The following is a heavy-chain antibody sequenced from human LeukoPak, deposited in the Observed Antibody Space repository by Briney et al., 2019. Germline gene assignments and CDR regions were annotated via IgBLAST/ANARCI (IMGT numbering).Heavy chain of an antibody. Sequence: GGSLRLSCAASGFTFSSYWMSWVRQAPGKGLEWVANIKQDGSEKYYVDSVKGRFTISRDNAKNSLYLQMNSLRAEDTAVYYCARDPYSGNYGNYYYYYMDVWGKGTTVTISS. CDR2: IKQDGSEK. CDR1: GFTFSSYW. J-gene: IGHJ6*03. D-gene: IGHD1-26*01. CDR3: ARDPYSGNYGNYYYYYMDV. V-gene: IGHV3-7*01.